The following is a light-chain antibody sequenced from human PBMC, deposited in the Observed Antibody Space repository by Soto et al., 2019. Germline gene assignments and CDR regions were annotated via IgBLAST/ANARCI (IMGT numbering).Light chain of an antibody. CDR1: QSVSSTY. Sequence: ETVLTQSPGSLSLSPGETATLSCRASQSVSSTYLAWYQQKPGQAPRVLIYGASSRATGIPDRFSGSGSGTDFTLTIRRLEPEDFAVYYCHQCGNSWWTFGQGTKVEIK. V-gene: IGKV3-20*01. J-gene: IGKJ1*01. CDR3: HQCGNSWWT. CDR2: GAS.